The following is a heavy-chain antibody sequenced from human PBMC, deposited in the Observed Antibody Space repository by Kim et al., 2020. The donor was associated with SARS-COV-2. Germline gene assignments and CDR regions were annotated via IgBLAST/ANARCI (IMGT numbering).Heavy chain of an antibody. CDR1: GFTFTNYG. CDR2: ISTLSYT. V-gene: IGHV3-21*01. CDR3: ARDLGV. Sequence: GGSLRLSCVTSGFTFTNYGMAWVRQAPGKELEWVSSISTLSYTYYADSLKGRFTISRDNAKKSVYLQMNSLRAEDTAVYFCARDLGVWGQGTTVTVSS. J-gene: IGHJ6*02.